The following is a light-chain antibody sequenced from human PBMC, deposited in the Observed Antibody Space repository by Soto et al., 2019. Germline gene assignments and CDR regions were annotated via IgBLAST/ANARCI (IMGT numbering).Light chain of an antibody. CDR3: QQYNKWPPYT. CDR1: QSVNRN. V-gene: IGKV3-15*01. Sequence: IVMTQFSTNFVWSSRERTTHPCRGSQSVNRNLAWYQQKPGQGPRLLIYCASTRATCIPARFSGSGSGTEFTLTISSLQSEDFAVYYCQQYNKWPPYTFGQGTKVEIK. J-gene: IGKJ2*01. CDR2: CAS.